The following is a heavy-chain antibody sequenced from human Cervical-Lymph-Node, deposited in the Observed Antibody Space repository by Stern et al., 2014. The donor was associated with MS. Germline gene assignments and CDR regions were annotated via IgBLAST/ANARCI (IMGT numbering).Heavy chain of an antibody. CDR3: AVLSVDADFDY. CDR1: GYTFTDYD. Sequence: QVQLVHSGAEVMKPGASVKVSCTASGYTFTDYDISWVRQAPGQGLEWMAWISAYNGETSFAQEVQGRVSLTTDTATSTAYMELRSLRSDDTAVYYCAVLSVDADFDYWGQGTLVTVSS. CDR2: ISAYNGET. D-gene: IGHD5-18*01. J-gene: IGHJ4*02. V-gene: IGHV1-18*01.